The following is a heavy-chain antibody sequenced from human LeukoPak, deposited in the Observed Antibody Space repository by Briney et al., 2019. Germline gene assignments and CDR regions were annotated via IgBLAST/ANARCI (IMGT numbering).Heavy chain of an antibody. V-gene: IGHV3-23*01. CDR2: ISGSGENT. Sequence: GGSLRLSCVVSGLTFSTYGMSWVRQAPGKGLEWVSGISGSGENTHYADPVKGRFSISRDNSKNTLYLQMNNLRVEDTAVYYCVKDGGYWGQGTQVTVSS. CDR3: VKDGGY. D-gene: IGHD3-3*01. J-gene: IGHJ4*02. CDR1: GLTFSTYG.